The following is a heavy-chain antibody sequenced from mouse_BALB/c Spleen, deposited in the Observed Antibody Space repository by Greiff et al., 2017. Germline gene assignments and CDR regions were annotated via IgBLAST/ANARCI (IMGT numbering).Heavy chain of an antibody. CDR2: ISSGGST. J-gene: IGHJ1*01. V-gene: IGHV5-6-5*01. CDR3: ARRDFDV. CDR1: GFTFSSYA. Sequence: EVKLMESGGGLVKPGGSLKLSCAASGFTFSSYAMSWVRQTPEKRLEWVASISSGGSTYYPDSVKGRFTISRDNARNILYLQMSSLRSEDTAMYYCARRDFDVWGAGTTVTVSS.